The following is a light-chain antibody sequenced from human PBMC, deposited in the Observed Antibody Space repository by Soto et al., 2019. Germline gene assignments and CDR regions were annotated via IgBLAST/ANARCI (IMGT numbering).Light chain of an antibody. Sequence: EILLTQSPATLSVSPGETATLSCRASQNVLSDLAWYQQKPGQAPRLLVYGATTRATDAPTKIRGSGSGTEFSLTISSLQSEDFATYYCQQYRSWPRTFGQGSKVEI. J-gene: IGKJ1*01. CDR2: GAT. CDR3: QQYRSWPRT. V-gene: IGKV3-15*01. CDR1: QNVLSD.